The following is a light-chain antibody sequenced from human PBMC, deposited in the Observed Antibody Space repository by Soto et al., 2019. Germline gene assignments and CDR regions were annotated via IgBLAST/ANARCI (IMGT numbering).Light chain of an antibody. V-gene: IGKV1-27*01. CDR1: QGIGDY. CDR2: AAS. Sequence: GDRVTSTCRARQGIGDYLAWLQQKPGNVPKLLIYAASTLQSGVPSRFSGSGSGTDFTLTISSLQPEDVATYFCQKYNSAPLTFGGGTKVEIK. J-gene: IGKJ4*01. CDR3: QKYNSAPLT.